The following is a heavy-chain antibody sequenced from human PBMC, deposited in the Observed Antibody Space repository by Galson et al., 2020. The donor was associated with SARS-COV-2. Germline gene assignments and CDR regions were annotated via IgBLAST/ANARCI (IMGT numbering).Heavy chain of an antibody. J-gene: IGHJ4*02. CDR1: GASVTGTTYY. Sequence: SETLSLTCTVPGASVTGTTYYWNWIRQHAGNGLEWIGHIYSSGSANYNPSIKSRATISVDTSKSHFSLKLSSVTAADTAVYYCAGYDFWTASYSWGQGTLVTVSS. CDR2: IYSSGSA. CDR3: AGYDFWTASYS. V-gene: IGHV4-61*09. D-gene: IGHD3-3*01.